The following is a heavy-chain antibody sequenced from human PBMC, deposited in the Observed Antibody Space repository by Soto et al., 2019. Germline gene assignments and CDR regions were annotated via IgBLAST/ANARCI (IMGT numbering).Heavy chain of an antibody. CDR3: ARDTVDVESSGYYYRFLQH. CDR2: ISSSGSTI. J-gene: IGHJ1*01. CDR1: GFTFSSYE. D-gene: IGHD3-22*01. V-gene: IGHV3-48*03. Sequence: GGSLRLSCAASGFTFSSYEMNWVRQAPGKGLEWVSYISSSGSTIYYADSVKGRFTISRDNAKNSLYLQMNSLRAEDTAVYYCARDTVDVESSGYYYRFLQHWGQGPLVTVSS.